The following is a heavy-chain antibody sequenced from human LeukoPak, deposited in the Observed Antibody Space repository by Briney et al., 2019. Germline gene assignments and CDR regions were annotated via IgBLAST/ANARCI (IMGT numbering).Heavy chain of an antibody. CDR1: GFTFSSCW. J-gene: IGHJ5*02. CDR2: INTDGSST. V-gene: IGHV3-74*01. CDR3: ARERLLGRWFDP. Sequence: QSGGSLRLSCAASGFTFSSCWMHWVRQAPGKGLVWVSRINTDGSSTSYADSVKGRFTISRDNAKNTLYLQMNSLRAEDTAVYYCARERLLGRWFDPWGQGTLVTVSS. D-gene: IGHD3-22*01.